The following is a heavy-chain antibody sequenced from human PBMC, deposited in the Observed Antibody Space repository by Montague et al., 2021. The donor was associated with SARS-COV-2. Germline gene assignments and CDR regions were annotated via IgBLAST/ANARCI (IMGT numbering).Heavy chain of an antibody. Sequence: SLRLSCAASGSTFSSYWMSWVRQAPGKGLEWVANIKQDGSEKYYVDSVKGRFTISRDNAKNSLYLQMNSLRAEDTAVYYCARDGIAAAGKYYYYGMDVWGQGTTVTVSS. J-gene: IGHJ6*02. V-gene: IGHV3-7*01. CDR2: IKQDGSEK. CDR1: GSTFSSYW. CDR3: ARDGIAAAGKYYYYGMDV. D-gene: IGHD6-13*01.